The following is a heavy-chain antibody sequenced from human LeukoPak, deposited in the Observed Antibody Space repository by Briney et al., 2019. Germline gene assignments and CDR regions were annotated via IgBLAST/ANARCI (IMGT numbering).Heavy chain of an antibody. CDR2: ISYDGSNK. CDR1: GFTFSSYA. CDR3: ARETARYCYGYVVGLDY. Sequence: GRSLRLSCAASGFTFSSYAMHWVRQAPGKGLEWVAVISYDGSNKYYADSVKGRFTISRDNSKNTLYLQMNSLRAEDTAVYYCARETARYCYGYVVGLDYWGQGTLVTVSS. D-gene: IGHD5-18*01. J-gene: IGHJ4*02. V-gene: IGHV3-30-3*01.